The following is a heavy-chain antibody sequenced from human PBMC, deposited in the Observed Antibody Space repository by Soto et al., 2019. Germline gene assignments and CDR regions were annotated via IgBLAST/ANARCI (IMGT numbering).Heavy chain of an antibody. CDR3: AKEYFYSLDV. Sequence: EVQLVESGGGLIQPGGSLRLSCAASGFTVWTTHMSWVRQAPGKGLEWVSVITNEGATSYADSVKGRFTISRDNSENKRYLQMSGLRAEDTAVYYCAKEYFYSLDVRGQGTTVTVSS. CDR1: GFTVWTTH. D-gene: IGHD2-21*02. V-gene: IGHV3-53*01. J-gene: IGHJ6*01. CDR2: ITNEGAT.